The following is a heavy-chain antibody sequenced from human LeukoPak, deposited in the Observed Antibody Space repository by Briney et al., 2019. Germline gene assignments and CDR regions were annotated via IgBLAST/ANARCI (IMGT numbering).Heavy chain of an antibody. V-gene: IGHV4-39*07. Sequence: SETLSLTCTVSGGSFSSSSYYWGWIRQPPGKGLEWIGSIYYSGSTYYNPSLKSRVTISVDTSKNQFSLKLSSVTAADTAVYYCAVDYGSYWGQGTLVTVSS. CDR2: IYYSGST. CDR1: GGSFSSSSYY. CDR3: AVDYGSY. J-gene: IGHJ4*02. D-gene: IGHD4-17*01.